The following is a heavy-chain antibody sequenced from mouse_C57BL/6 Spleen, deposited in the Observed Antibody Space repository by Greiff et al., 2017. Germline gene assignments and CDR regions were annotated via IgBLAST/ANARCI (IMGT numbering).Heavy chain of an antibody. CDR3: ASPLGYGSSPFAY. CDR1: GFNIKNTY. J-gene: IGHJ3*01. Sequence: EVQGVESVAELVRPGASVKLSCTASGFNIKNTYMHWVKQRPEQGLEWIGRIDPANGNTKYAPKFQGKATITADTSSNTAYLQLSSLTSEDTAIYYCASPLGYGSSPFAYWGQGTLVTVSA. D-gene: IGHD1-1*01. CDR2: IDPANGNT. V-gene: IGHV14-3*01.